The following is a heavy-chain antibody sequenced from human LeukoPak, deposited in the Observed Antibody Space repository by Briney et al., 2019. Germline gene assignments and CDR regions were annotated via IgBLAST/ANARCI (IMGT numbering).Heavy chain of an antibody. J-gene: IGHJ4*02. CDR1: GYTFTGYY. D-gene: IGHD3-22*01. Sequence: GASVKVSCKASGYTFTGYYMHWVRQAPGQGLEWMGWINPNSGGTNYAQKFQGRVTMTRNTSISTAYMELSSLRSEDTAVYYCARGIPTYYYDSSGYYPPDYWGQGTLVTVSS. CDR2: INPNSGGT. CDR3: ARGIPTYYYDSSGYYPPDY. V-gene: IGHV1-2*02.